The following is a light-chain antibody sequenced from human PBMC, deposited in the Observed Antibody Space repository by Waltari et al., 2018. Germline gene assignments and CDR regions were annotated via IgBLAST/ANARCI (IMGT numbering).Light chain of an antibody. CDR2: DPS. V-gene: IGKV3-11*01. CDR1: QSISSY. CDR3: QQRSKSFT. J-gene: IGKJ3*01. Sequence: EIVLKQSPATLTLSPGDRATLSCRASQSISSYLAWYQQKPGQAPRLLIYDPSTRATVIRARCSGSGSVTDFTLTISSLEPEDFAIYYCQQRSKSFTFGPGTKVDIK.